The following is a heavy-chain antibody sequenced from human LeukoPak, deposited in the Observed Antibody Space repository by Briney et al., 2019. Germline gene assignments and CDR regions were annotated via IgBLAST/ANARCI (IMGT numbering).Heavy chain of an antibody. D-gene: IGHD1-26*01. CDR2: INPNSGGT. J-gene: IGHJ4*02. V-gene: IGHV1-2*02. CDR1: GYTFTGYY. Sequence: ASVTVSCKASGYTFTGYYMNWVRQAPGQGLEWLGWINPNSGGTNYAQKFQGRVTITADKSTSTAYMELSSLRSEDTAVYYCQIIVGPTLGQIRGPDYWGQGTLVTVSS. CDR3: QIIVGPTLGQIRGPDY.